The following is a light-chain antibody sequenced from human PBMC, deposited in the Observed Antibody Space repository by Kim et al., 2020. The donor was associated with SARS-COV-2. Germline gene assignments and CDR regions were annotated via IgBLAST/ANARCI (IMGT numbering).Light chain of an antibody. Sequence: DIQLAQSPSSLSASVGDRVTITCRASLGINNYLAWYQQKPEKPPKLLIYAASTLQSGVPSRFSGSGSGTHFTLAISSLQPEDVGYYYCQKYEGAPRTFGQGTKVDIK. V-gene: IGKV1-27*01. J-gene: IGKJ1*01. CDR1: LGINNY. CDR3: QKYEGAPRT. CDR2: AAS.